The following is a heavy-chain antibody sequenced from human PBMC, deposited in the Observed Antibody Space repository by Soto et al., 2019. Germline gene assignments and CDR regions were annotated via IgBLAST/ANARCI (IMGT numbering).Heavy chain of an antibody. D-gene: IGHD3-3*01. CDR3: ALCWGYIGSYGTDFWSGPLDN. CDR1: GFTFSSYS. CDR2: ISSSSSYI. Sequence: GSLRLSCAASGFTFSSYSMNWVRQAPGKGLEWVSSISSSSSYIYYADSVKGRFTISRDNAKNSLYLQMNSLRAEDTAVYYCALCWGYIGSYGTDFWSGPLDNWGQGTQVTVSS. V-gene: IGHV3-21*01. J-gene: IGHJ4*02.